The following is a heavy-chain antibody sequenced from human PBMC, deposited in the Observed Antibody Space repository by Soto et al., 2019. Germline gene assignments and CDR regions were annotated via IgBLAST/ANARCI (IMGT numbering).Heavy chain of an antibody. Sequence: PSETLSLTCAVYGGSFSGYYWSWIRPPPGKGLEWIGEINHSGSTNYNPSLRSRVTISVDTSKNQFSLKLSSVTAADTAVYYCARSSGWYTAPLDYWGQGTLVTVSS. V-gene: IGHV4-34*01. CDR2: INHSGST. J-gene: IGHJ4*02. D-gene: IGHD6-19*01. CDR1: GGSFSGYY. CDR3: ARSSGWYTAPLDY.